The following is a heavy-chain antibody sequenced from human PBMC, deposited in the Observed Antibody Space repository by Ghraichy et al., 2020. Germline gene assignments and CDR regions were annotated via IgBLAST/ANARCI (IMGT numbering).Heavy chain of an antibody. CDR1: GGSFSGYY. V-gene: IGHV4-34*01. CDR2: INHSGST. J-gene: IGHJ6*03. CDR3: ARDRGYDFWSGRYYYYMDV. Sequence: SETLSLTCAVYGGSFSGYYWSWIRQPPGKGLEWIGEINHSGSTNYNPSLKSRVTISVDTSKNQFSLKLSSVTAADTAVYYCARDRGYDFWSGRYYYYMDVWGKGTTVTVSS. D-gene: IGHD3-3*01.